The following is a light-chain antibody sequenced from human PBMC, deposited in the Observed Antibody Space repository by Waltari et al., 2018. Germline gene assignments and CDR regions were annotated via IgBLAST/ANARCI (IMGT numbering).Light chain of an antibody. V-gene: IGKV3-11*01. CDR2: DAS. J-gene: IGKJ4*01. Sequence: EIVLTQSPATLSLSPGDRATLSCGASQSVSSYLVWYQQKPGQAPRLLIYDASNRATGIPARFSGSGPGTDFTLTISSLGPEELAVYYCQQRSNWPLTFGGGTKVEIK. CDR3: QQRSNWPLT. CDR1: QSVSSY.